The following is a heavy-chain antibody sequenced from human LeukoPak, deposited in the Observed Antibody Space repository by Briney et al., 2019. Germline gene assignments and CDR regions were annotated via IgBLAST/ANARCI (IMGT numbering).Heavy chain of an antibody. J-gene: IGHJ4*02. CDR3: ATPNGFNFYDNSGYYSLRIDYFDY. CDR1: GGSISSSRYY. V-gene: IGHV4-39*01. Sequence: SETLSLTCSVSGGSISSSRYYWGWIRQPPGKGLEWIGSIYYSGSTYYNPSLKSRVTISVDTSKNQFSLKLSSVTAADTAVYYCATPNGFNFYDNSGYYSLRIDYFDYWGQGTLVTVSS. D-gene: IGHD3-22*01. CDR2: IYYSGST.